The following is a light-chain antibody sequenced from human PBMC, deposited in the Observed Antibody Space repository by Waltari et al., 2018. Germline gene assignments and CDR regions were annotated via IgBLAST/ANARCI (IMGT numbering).Light chain of an antibody. V-gene: IGKV3-20*01. J-gene: IGKJ1*01. CDR3: QKYGTLPAT. Sequence: EIVLTQSPGTLSLSPGERATLFCRASQSVTRTLAWYQQKPGQAPRSLIYDASSRATSIPDRFSGSWYGTDFSLTISRLEPEDCAVYYCQKYGTLPATFGQGTKVEIK. CDR2: DAS. CDR1: QSVTRT.